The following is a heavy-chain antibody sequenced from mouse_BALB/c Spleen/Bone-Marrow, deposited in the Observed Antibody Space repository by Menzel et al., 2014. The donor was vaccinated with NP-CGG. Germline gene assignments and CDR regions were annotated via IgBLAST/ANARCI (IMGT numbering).Heavy chain of an antibody. J-gene: IGHJ2*01. Sequence: DVQLQESGAELVKPGASVKLSCTASGFNITDPYIHWVKRRPGQGLDWIGRIDPASDNTQYDPKFQGKATLTADTSSNTAYLQLSSLTSEDTAVYYCATLTGHFDYWGRGTILTVSS. CDR2: IDPASDNT. CDR3: ATLTGHFDY. D-gene: IGHD4-1*01. CDR1: GFNITDPY. V-gene: IGHV14-3*02.